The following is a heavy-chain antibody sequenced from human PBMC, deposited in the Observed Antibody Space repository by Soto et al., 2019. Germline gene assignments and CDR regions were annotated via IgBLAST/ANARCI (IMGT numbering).Heavy chain of an antibody. CDR1: GFTFSSYG. CDR2: ISYDGSNK. Sequence: GGSLRLSCAASGFTFSSYGMHWVRQAPGKGLEWVAVISYDGSNKYYADSVKGRFTISRDNSKNTLYLQMNSLRAEDTAVYYCAKETGMELGYMDVWGKGTTVTVSS. J-gene: IGHJ6*03. D-gene: IGHD1-7*01. V-gene: IGHV3-30*18. CDR3: AKETGMELGYMDV.